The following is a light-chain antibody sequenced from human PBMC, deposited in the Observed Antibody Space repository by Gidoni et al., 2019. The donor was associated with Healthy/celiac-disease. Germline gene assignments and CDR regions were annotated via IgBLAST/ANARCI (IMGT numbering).Light chain of an antibody. Sequence: DTQMTQSPSSLSASVGDRVTITCRASQSISSYLNWYQQKPGKAPKLLIYAASSLQSGLPSRFSGSGSGTDFTLTISSLQPEDFATYYCQQNYSTPPYTFGQGTKLEIK. CDR2: AAS. J-gene: IGKJ2*01. CDR3: QQNYSTPPYT. CDR1: QSISSY. V-gene: IGKV1-39*01.